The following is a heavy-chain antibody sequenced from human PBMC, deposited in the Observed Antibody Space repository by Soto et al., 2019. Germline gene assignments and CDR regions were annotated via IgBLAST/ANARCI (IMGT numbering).Heavy chain of an antibody. CDR1: GFTFSSYA. CDR3: ARDGGDFDWLLVAGSFDY. CDR2: ISYDGSNK. J-gene: IGHJ4*02. D-gene: IGHD3-9*01. Sequence: GGSLRLSCAASGFTFSSYAMHWVRQAPGKGLEWVAVISYDGSNKYYADSVKGRFTISRDNSKNTLYLQMNSLRAEDTAVYYCARDGGDFDWLLVAGSFDYWGRGTLVTVSS. V-gene: IGHV3-30-3*01.